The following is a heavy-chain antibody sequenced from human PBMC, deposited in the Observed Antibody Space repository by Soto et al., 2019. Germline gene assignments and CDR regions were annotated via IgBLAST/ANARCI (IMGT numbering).Heavy chain of an antibody. J-gene: IGHJ3*02. Sequence: QITLKESGPTLVKPTQTLTLTCTFSGFSLSTSGVGVGWIRQPPGKALEWLALIYWDADKRYSPSLKSRPTITKDTSKNDVVITMTNMDPVDTATYYCARYGSGEDVFDICGQGTMVTVSS. CDR1: GFSLSTSGVG. V-gene: IGHV2-5*02. CDR3: ARYGSGEDVFDI. CDR2: IYWDADK. D-gene: IGHD3-10*01.